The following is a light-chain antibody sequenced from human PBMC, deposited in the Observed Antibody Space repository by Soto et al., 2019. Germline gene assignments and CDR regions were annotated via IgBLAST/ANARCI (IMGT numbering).Light chain of an antibody. J-gene: IGKJ5*01. CDR3: QQLDSFPLT. Sequence: DIQMTQSPSSVSASVGDRVTITCRASQGISRWLARYQKKPGRAPKLLIYAASSLQSGVPVRFSGSGSGTDFTLSISSLEPEEVATYFCQQLDSFPLTFGQGTRLENK. V-gene: IGKV1-12*01. CDR1: QGISRW. CDR2: AAS.